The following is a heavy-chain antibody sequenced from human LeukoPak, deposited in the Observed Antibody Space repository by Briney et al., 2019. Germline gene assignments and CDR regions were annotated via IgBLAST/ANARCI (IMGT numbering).Heavy chain of an antibody. CDR1: GYTFTGYY. J-gene: IGHJ3*02. D-gene: IGHD6-13*01. CDR2: INPNSGGT. V-gene: IGHV1-2*02. CDR3: ARVWRNSTLDAFDI. Sequence: GASVKVSCKASGYTFTGYYMHWVRQAPGQGLDWMGWINPNSGGTNYAQKFQGRVTMTRDTSISTTYMELSRLRSDDTAVYYCARVWRNSTLDAFDIWGQGTMVTVSS.